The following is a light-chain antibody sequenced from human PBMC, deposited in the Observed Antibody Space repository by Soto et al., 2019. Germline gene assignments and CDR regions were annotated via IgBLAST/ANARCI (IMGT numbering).Light chain of an antibody. V-gene: IGLV2-11*01. CDR1: SNY. J-gene: IGLJ1*01. CDR3: GSFAGSYTSYV. CDR2: DVT. Sequence: QSVLTQPRSVSGSPGQSVTISCTGTSNYVSWYQQHPGKAPKLMNYDVTRRPSGVPDRFSGSKSVSTASLTISGLQAEDEADNYCGSFAGSYTSYVFGIGTKATV.